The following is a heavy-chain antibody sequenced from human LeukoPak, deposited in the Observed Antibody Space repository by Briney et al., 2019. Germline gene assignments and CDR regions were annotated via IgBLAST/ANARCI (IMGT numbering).Heavy chain of an antibody. CDR2: ISSSSSYI. CDR3: AGLGYCSSTSCYQYYFDY. D-gene: IGHD2-2*01. Sequence: GGSLRLSCAASGFTFSSYSMNWVRQAPGKGLEWVSSISSSSSYIYYADSVKGRFTISRDNAKNSLYLQMNSLRAEDTAVYYCAGLGYCSSTSCYQYYFDYWGQGTLVTVSS. V-gene: IGHV3-21*01. J-gene: IGHJ4*02. CDR1: GFTFSSYS.